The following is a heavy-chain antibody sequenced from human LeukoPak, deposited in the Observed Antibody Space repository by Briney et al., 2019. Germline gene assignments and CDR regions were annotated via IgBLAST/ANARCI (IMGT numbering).Heavy chain of an antibody. Sequence: GGSLRLSCAASGFTFSGSAMHWVRQASGKGLEWVGRIRSKANSYATAYAASVKGRFTISRDDSKNTAYLQMNSLKTEDTAVYYCTVLYYYDSSGYYYQRQGSYWGQGTLVTVSS. CDR2: IRSKANSYAT. CDR3: TVLYYYDSSGYYYQRQGSY. J-gene: IGHJ4*02. CDR1: GFTFSGSA. V-gene: IGHV3-73*01. D-gene: IGHD3-22*01.